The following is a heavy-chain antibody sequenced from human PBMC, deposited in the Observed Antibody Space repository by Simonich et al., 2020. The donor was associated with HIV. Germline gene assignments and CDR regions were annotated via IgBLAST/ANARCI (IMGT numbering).Heavy chain of an antibody. CDR1: GYTFIRYG. D-gene: IGHD3-16*01. J-gene: IGHJ5*02. Sequence: QVQLVQSGAEVKKPGASVKVSCKASGYTFIRYGISWGRQAPGQGLEGRGWISAYNGNTNYAQKLQGRVTMTTDTSTSTVYMELRSLRSDDTAVYYCARAELFEGWFDPWGQGTLVTVSS. CDR2: ISAYNGNT. CDR3: ARAELFEGWFDP. V-gene: IGHV1-18*01.